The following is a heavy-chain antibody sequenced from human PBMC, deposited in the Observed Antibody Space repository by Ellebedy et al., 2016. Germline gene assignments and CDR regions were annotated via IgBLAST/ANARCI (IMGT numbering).Heavy chain of an antibody. J-gene: IGHJ4*02. CDR3: ARARYYDSSGYFDY. CDR1: GYIFTSYY. D-gene: IGHD3-22*01. CDR2: INPSGGTT. V-gene: IGHV1-46*01. Sequence: ASVKVSCKASGYIFTSYYIHWVRQAPGQGLEWMGIINPSGGTTSYAQKFQGRVTMTRDTSTSTVYMELSSLRSEDTALYHCARARYYDSSGYFDYWGQGTLVTVSS.